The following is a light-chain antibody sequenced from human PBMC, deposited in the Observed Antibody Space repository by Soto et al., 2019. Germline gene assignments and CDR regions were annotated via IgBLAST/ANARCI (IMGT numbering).Light chain of an antibody. Sequence: QSALTQPPSASGSPGQSVTISCTGTSTDVGAYNYVSWYQQHPGKAPKLVIYEVTKRPSGVPDRFSGSKSGNTASLTVSGLQAEDEADYYCTSYTNRGGLWVFGGGTKVTVL. V-gene: IGLV2-8*01. CDR2: EVT. CDR1: STDVGAYNY. CDR3: TSYTNRGGLWV. J-gene: IGLJ3*02.